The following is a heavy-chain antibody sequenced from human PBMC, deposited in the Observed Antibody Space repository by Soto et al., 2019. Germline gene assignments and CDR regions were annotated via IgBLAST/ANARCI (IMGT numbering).Heavy chain of an antibody. CDR3: AKDHTAALLWFGEFSGGMDV. D-gene: IGHD3-10*01. CDR1: GFTFSSYG. J-gene: IGHJ6*02. CDR2: ISYDGSNK. Sequence: QVQLVESGGGVVQPGRSLRLSCAASGFTFSSYGMHWVRQAPGKGLEWVAVISYDGSNKYYADSVKGRFTISRDNSKNTLYLQMNSLRAEDTAVYYCAKDHTAALLWFGEFSGGMDVWGQGTTVTVSS. V-gene: IGHV3-30*18.